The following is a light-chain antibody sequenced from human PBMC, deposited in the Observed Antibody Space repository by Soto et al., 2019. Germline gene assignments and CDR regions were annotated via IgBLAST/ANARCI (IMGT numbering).Light chain of an antibody. J-gene: IGLJ1*01. CDR2: SND. Sequence: QSVLTQPPSASGTPGQRVTISCSGSSSNIGRNTVDWYQHLPGTAPKLLIYSNDQRPSGVPDRFSGSKSGTSASLAISGLTSENEADYYCAAWDDSLNGLVFGTGTKLTVL. CDR1: SSNIGRNT. V-gene: IGLV1-44*01. CDR3: AAWDDSLNGLV.